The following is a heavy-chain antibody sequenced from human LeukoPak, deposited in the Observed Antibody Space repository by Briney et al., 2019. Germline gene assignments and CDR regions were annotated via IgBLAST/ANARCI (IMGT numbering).Heavy chain of an antibody. Sequence: GGSLRLSCAASGFTFSSYSMNWVRQAPGKGLEWVSSISSSSSYIYYADSVKGRFTISRDNAKNSLYLQMNSLRAEDTAVYYCARDRGQWIRVRGWFDPWGQGTLVTVSS. CDR3: ARDRGQWIRVRGWFDP. J-gene: IGHJ5*02. CDR1: GFTFSSYS. D-gene: IGHD5-12*01. V-gene: IGHV3-21*01. CDR2: ISSSSSYI.